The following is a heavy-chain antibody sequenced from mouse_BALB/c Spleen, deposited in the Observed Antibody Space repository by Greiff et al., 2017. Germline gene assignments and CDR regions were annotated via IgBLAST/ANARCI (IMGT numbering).Heavy chain of an antibody. CDR3: AREGYGNLYAMDY. Sequence: EVQGVESGGGLVKPGGSLKLSCAASGFTFSSYAMSWVRQSPEKRLEWVAEISSGGSYTYYPDTVTGRFTISRDNAKNTLYLEMSSLRSEDTAMYYCAREGYGNLYAMDYWGQGTSVTVSS. D-gene: IGHD2-10*02. J-gene: IGHJ4*01. V-gene: IGHV5-9-4*01. CDR2: ISSGGSYT. CDR1: GFTFSSYA.